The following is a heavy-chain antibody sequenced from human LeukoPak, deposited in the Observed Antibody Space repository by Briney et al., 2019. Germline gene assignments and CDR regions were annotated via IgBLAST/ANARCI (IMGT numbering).Heavy chain of an antibody. CDR3: VGIADYGDAFDI. Sequence: ASVKVSCKVSGYTLTELSMHWVRQAPGQGLEWMGIINPSGGSTSYAQKFQGRVTMTRDMSTSTVYMELSSLRSEDTAVYYCVGIADYGDAFDIWGQGTMVTVSS. CDR1: GYTLTELS. V-gene: IGHV1-46*01. D-gene: IGHD4-17*01. CDR2: INPSGGST. J-gene: IGHJ3*02.